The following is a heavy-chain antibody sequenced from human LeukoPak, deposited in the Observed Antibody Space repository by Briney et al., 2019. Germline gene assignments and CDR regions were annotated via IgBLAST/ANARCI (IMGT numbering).Heavy chain of an antibody. CDR2: VYYSGNT. D-gene: IGHD4-17*01. Sequence: SETLSLTCTVSGDSISNGGYYWGWIRQPPGKGLEWIGSVYYSGNTYYNSSLKSRVTISVDTSKNQFSLKLSSVTAADTAIYYCTREYGFMTTVFHAFDIWGQGTMVTVSS. V-gene: IGHV4-39*07. CDR1: GDSISNGGYY. J-gene: IGHJ3*02. CDR3: TREYGFMTTVFHAFDI.